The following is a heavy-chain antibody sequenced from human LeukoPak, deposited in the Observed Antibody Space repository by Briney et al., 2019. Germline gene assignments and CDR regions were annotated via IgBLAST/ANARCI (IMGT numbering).Heavy chain of an antibody. J-gene: IGHJ4*02. CDR1: GGSFSGYY. D-gene: IGHD6-13*01. Sequence: SETLSLTCAVCGGSFSGYYWSWIRQPPGKGLEWIGEINHSGSTNYNPSLKSRVTISVDTSKNQFSLKLSSVTAADTAVYYCALGLSSSWYYFDYWGQGTLVTVSS. CDR2: INHSGST. CDR3: ALGLSSSWYYFDY. V-gene: IGHV4-34*01.